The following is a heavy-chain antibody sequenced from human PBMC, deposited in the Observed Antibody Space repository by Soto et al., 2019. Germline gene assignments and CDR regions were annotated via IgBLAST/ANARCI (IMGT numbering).Heavy chain of an antibody. CDR1: GYTFTVYG. D-gene: IGHD3-22*01. CDR3: GRDDRSGYYWAIYY. CDR2: TRADNGDV. V-gene: IGHV1-18*04. J-gene: IGHJ4*02. Sequence: QAHLVQSGGEVKKPGASVKVSCKASGYTFTVYGLSWVRQAPGPGPEWMGWTRADNGDVRDAEKFRGRLTLTTDTSTNTAYMELRSLRSDDTAVYYCGRDDRSGYYWAIYYWGRGTLVTVSS.